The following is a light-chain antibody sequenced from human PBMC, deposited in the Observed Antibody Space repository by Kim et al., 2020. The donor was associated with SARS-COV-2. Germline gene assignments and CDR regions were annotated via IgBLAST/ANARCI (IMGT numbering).Light chain of an antibody. CDR2: DVS. CDR3: SSYTSSSTRV. J-gene: IGLJ3*02. V-gene: IGLV2-14*03. CDR1: SSDVDGYNY. Sequence: GNTITSSCTDTSSDVDGYNYVTWYQQPPGKATTHMIYDVSNRPSVFSNRFADSKSGNMATLTISGLQAEDEADYYCSSYTSSSTRVFGGGTKLTVL.